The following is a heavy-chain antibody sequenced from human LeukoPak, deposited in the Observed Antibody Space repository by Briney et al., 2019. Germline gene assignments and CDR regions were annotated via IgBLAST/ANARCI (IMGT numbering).Heavy chain of an antibody. V-gene: IGHV3-23*01. CDR2: IGGSGGST. D-gene: IGHD3-10*01. CDR1: GFTFSSSA. Sequence: PGRSLRLSCAASGFTFSSSAMSWVRQAPGKGLEWVSSIGGSGGSTYYADSVKGRSTISRDTSKNTLYLQMNSLRAEDTAVYYCAKYRGFGDSYDSWGQGTLVTVSS. J-gene: IGHJ4*02. CDR3: AKYRGFGDSYDS.